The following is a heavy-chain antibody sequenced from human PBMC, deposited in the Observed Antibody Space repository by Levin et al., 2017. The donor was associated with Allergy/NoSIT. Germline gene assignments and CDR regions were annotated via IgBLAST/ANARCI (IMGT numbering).Heavy chain of an antibody. Sequence: AASVKVSCKVSGYTFTGYHLYWVRQAPGQGLEWVGRIDPVSGGTKYAQKFQGRVTMTRDTSISTAYMELSSLRFDDTAVYYCARDPSSSGSYTDRSWYFDFWGRGTLVTVSS. J-gene: IGHJ2*01. CDR1: GYTFTGYH. CDR2: IDPVSGGT. CDR3: ARDPSSSGSYTDRSWYFDF. V-gene: IGHV1-2*06. D-gene: IGHD6-19*01.